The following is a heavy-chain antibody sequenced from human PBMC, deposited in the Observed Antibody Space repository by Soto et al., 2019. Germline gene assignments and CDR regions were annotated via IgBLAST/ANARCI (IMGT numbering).Heavy chain of an antibody. CDR3: AKVERAVAGIID. CDR2: ISVSVGST. Sequence: GGSLRLSCASSGFTFSSYAMSWVRQAPGKGLDWVSAISVSVGSTYYADSVKGRFTISRDNSKNTLYLQMNSLRAEDTAVYYCAKVERAVAGIIDWGQGTLVTVSS. J-gene: IGHJ4*02. CDR1: GFTFSSYA. V-gene: IGHV3-23*01. D-gene: IGHD6-19*01.